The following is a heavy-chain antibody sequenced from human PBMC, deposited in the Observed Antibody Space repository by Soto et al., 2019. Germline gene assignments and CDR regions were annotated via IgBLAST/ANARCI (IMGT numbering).Heavy chain of an antibody. J-gene: IGHJ3*01. CDR2: IYPADSDA. D-gene: IGHD3-10*02. CDR3: ARNMFLRSGEVGRIFDL. Sequence: PGESLKISCQASGYSFTNYWVHWVRQMPGKGLEWMGIIYPADSDARYSPSFQGQVTISVDKSINTAYLQWSSLKASDTAMYYCARNMFLRSGEVGRIFDLWCPATFVTVS. CDR1: GYSFTNYW. V-gene: IGHV5-51*01.